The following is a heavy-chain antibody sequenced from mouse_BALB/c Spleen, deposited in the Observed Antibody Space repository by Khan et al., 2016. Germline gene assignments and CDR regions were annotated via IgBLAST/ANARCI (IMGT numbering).Heavy chain of an antibody. Sequence: EVKLLESGPSLVKPSQTLSLTCSVTGDSITSGYWNWIRKFPGNKLEYMVYISYSGSTYYNPSLKSRISITRDTSKNQFYLQLNAVTTEDTATYYCATYDGYFFDYWGQGTTLTVSS. D-gene: IGHD2-3*01. V-gene: IGHV3-8*02. J-gene: IGHJ2*01. CDR3: ATYDGYFFDY. CDR2: ISYSGST. CDR1: GDSITSGY.